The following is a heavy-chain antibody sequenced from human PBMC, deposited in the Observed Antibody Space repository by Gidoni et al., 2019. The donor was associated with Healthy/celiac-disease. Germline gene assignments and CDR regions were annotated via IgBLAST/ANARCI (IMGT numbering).Heavy chain of an antibody. D-gene: IGHD5-12*01. Sequence: QVQLVQSGAELKRPGASVRVSCKTSGYTFMTYGIHWVRQAPGQGLEWMGWISDYNGNTNYAQKFQDRILMTTDASSTTASMELRTLRPDDTAVYYCAGGGYGDHEKRYYGMDVWGQGTTVTVSS. CDR2: ISDYNGNT. CDR1: GYTFMTYG. CDR3: AGGGYGDHEKRYYGMDV. J-gene: IGHJ6*02. V-gene: IGHV1-18*04.